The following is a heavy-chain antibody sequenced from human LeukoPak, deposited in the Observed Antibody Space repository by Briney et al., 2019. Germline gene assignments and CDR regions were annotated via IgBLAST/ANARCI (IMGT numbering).Heavy chain of an antibody. D-gene: IGHD2-2*01. J-gene: IGHJ5*02. CDR2: IYPGDSDT. V-gene: IGHV5-51*01. CDR1: GYSFTSYW. CDR3: ARNYQLPRGWFDP. Sequence: GESLKISCKGSGYSFTSYWIGWVRQMPGKGLEWMGIIYPGDSDTRYSPSFQGQVTISADKSISTAYLQWSSLKASDTAVYYCARNYQLPRGWFDPWGQGTLVTVSS.